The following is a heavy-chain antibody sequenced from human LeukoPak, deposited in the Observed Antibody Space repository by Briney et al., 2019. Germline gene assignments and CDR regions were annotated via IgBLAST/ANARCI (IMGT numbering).Heavy chain of an antibody. CDR2: ISAYNANT. CDR1: GYTFTSYG. J-gene: IGHJ3*02. V-gene: IGHV1-18*01. D-gene: IGHD7-27*01. Sequence: ASVKVSCKASGYTFTSYGITWVRQAPGQGLEWMGWISAYNANTNYAQKLQGRVTMTTDTSTSTAYMELSSLRSEDTAVYYCARDGDSEWTGASAFDIWGQGTMVTVSS. CDR3: ARDGDSEWTGASAFDI.